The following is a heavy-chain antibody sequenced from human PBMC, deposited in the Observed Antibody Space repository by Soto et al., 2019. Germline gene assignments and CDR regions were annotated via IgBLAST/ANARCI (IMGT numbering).Heavy chain of an antibody. J-gene: IGHJ6*02. CDR1: GFTFDDYG. CDR2: INWNGGST. CDR3: ASAAAGTGGGYYYYYGMDV. Sequence: EVQLVESGGGVVRPGGSLRLSCAASGFTFDDYGMSWVRQAPGKGLEWVSGINWNGGSTGYADSVKGRFTISRDNAKNSLYLQMNSPGAEATALYYCASAAAGTGGGYYYYYGMDVWGQGATVTVSS. V-gene: IGHV3-20*04. D-gene: IGHD6-13*01.